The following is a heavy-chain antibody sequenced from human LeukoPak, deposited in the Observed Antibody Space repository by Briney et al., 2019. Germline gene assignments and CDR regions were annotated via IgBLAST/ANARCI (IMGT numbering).Heavy chain of an antibody. CDR3: ARDRITMVWGVRSDYYMDV. CDR2: ITITGSYI. CDR1: GFTFSSYS. D-gene: IGHD3-10*01. V-gene: IGHV3-21*01. Sequence: AGGSLRLSCAASGFTFSSYSMNWVRQAPGKGLEWVASITITGSYIYYADSVQGRFTISRDNAKNSLYLQMNSLRAEDTAVYYCARDRITMVWGVRSDYYMDVWGKGTTVTVSS. J-gene: IGHJ6*03.